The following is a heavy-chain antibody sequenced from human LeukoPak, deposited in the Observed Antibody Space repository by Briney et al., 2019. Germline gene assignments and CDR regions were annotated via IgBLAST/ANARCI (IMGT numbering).Heavy chain of an antibody. Sequence: ASVKVSCKASGGTFSSYAISWVRQAPGQGLEWMGGIIPIFGTANYAQKFQGRVTITADESTSTAYMELSSLRSEDTAVYYCARAASRQQQPDDAFDIWGQGTMVTGSS. V-gene: IGHV1-69*13. J-gene: IGHJ3*02. CDR3: ARAASRQQQPDDAFDI. CDR1: GGTFSSYA. D-gene: IGHD6-13*01. CDR2: IIPIFGTA.